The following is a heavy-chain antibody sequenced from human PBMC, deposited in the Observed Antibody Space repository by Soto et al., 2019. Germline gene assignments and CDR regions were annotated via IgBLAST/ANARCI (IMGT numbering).Heavy chain of an antibody. CDR2: INPNSGGT. Sequence: QVQLVQSGAEVKKPGASVKVSCKASGYTFTGYYMHWVRQAPGQGLEWMGWINPNSGGTNYAQKLQGGVTMTRDTSISTAYVELSRLRSDDTAVYDCARGDTIFGVVPLDWFDPWGQGTLVTVSS. D-gene: IGHD3-3*01. CDR1: GYTFTGYY. J-gene: IGHJ5*02. V-gene: IGHV1-2*02. CDR3: ARGDTIFGVVPLDWFDP.